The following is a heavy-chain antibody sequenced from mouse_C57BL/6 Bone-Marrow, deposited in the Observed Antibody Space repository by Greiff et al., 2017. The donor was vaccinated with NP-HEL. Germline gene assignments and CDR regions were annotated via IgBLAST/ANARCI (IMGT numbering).Heavy chain of an antibody. J-gene: IGHJ4*01. CDR1: GYTFTDYY. Sequence: EVQLQQSGPELVKPGASVKISCKASGYTFTDYYMNWVKQSHGKSLEWIGDINPNNGGTSYNQKFKGKATLTVDKSSSTAYMELRSLTSEDSAVYYCAAPPGYYAMDYWGQGTSVTVSS. V-gene: IGHV1-26*01. CDR3: AAPPGYYAMDY. CDR2: INPNNGGT.